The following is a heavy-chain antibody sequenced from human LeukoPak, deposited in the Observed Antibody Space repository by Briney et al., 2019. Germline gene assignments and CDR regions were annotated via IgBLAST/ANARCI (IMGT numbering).Heavy chain of an antibody. CDR3: ATRLGYCSGGSCYGRYWYFDL. J-gene: IGHJ2*01. Sequence: SETLSLTCTVSGGSISSYYWSWIRQPPGKGLEWIGYIYYSGSTNYNPSLKSRVTISVDTSKNKFSLKLSSVTAADTAVYYCATRLGYCSGGSCYGRYWYFDLWGRGTLVTVSS. CDR1: GGSISSYY. D-gene: IGHD2-15*01. V-gene: IGHV4-59*08. CDR2: IYYSGST.